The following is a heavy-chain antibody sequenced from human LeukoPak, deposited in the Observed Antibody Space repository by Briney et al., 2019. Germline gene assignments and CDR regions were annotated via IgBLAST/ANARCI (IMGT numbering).Heavy chain of an antibody. J-gene: IGHJ4*02. Sequence: SETLSLTCTVYGGSFSGYYWSWIRQTPGKGLEWIGEINHSGSTNYNPSLKSRVTISVDTSKNQFSLKLSSVTAADTAVYYCARGLFFGHMVRGIAVDYWGQGTLVTVSS. CDR2: INHSGST. CDR1: GGSFSGYY. D-gene: IGHD3-10*01. V-gene: IGHV4-34*01. CDR3: ARGLFFGHMVRGIAVDY.